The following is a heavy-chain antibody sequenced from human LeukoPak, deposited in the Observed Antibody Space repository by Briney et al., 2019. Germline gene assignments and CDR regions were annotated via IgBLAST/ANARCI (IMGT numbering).Heavy chain of an antibody. Sequence: GGSLRLSCAASGFTFSSYGVHWVRQAPGKGLEWVAVIWYDGSNKYYADSVKGRFTISRDNSKNTLYLQMNSLRAEDTAVYYCARGIAAAGTWLDYWGQGTLVTVSS. CDR2: IWYDGSNK. CDR1: GFTFSSYG. V-gene: IGHV3-33*01. J-gene: IGHJ4*02. D-gene: IGHD6-13*01. CDR3: ARGIAAAGTWLDY.